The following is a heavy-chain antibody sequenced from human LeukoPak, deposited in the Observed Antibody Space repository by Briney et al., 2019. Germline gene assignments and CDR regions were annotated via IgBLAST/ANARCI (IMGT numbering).Heavy chain of an antibody. V-gene: IGHV4-59*01. Sequence: SETLSLTCTVSGGSISSYYWSWIRQPPWKGLEWIGYIQNSGNSNFNPSLKSRVTISLDTSKNQSSLDLNSVTAADTAMYYCARGRITIFGVITPHFDNWGQGTLVTVSS. D-gene: IGHD3-3*01. CDR1: GGSISSYY. J-gene: IGHJ4*02. CDR2: IQNSGNS. CDR3: ARGRITIFGVITPHFDN.